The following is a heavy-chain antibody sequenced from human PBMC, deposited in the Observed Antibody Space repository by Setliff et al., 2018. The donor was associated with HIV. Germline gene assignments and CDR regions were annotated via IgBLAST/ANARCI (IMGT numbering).Heavy chain of an antibody. V-gene: IGHV4-34*01. Sequence: PSETLSLTCAVYGGSFSGYYWSWIRQPPGKGLEWIGEVTHSGRTNYNPSLESRVTTSVDTSKNQFSPRLRSVTAADTAVYYCARVSCSSWYSIPRYYYYSMDVWGNGTTVTVSS. CDR2: VTHSGRT. CDR1: GGSFSGYY. D-gene: IGHD6-13*01. CDR3: ARVSCSSWYSIPRYYYYSMDV. J-gene: IGHJ6*03.